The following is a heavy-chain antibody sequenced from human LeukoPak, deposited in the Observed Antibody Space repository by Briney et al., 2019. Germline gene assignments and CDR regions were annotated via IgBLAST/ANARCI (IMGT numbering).Heavy chain of an antibody. CDR3: ARESITGTTWGSVWFDP. Sequence: SVKVFCKASGGTFSSYAISWVRQAPGQGLEWMGGIIPIFGTANYAQRFQGRVTITTDESTSTAYMELSSLRSEGTAVYYCARESITGTTWGSVWFDPWGQGTLVTVSS. CDR1: GGTFSSYA. V-gene: IGHV1-69*05. CDR2: IIPIFGTA. J-gene: IGHJ5*02. D-gene: IGHD1-20*01.